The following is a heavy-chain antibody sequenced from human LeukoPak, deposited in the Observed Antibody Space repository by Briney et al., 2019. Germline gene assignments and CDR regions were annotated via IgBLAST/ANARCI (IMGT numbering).Heavy chain of an antibody. D-gene: IGHD2-15*01. CDR1: GYTFTCYY. J-gene: IGHJ4*02. CDR2: INPNSGGT. Sequence: ASVKVSCKASGYTFTCYYIHWVRQAPGQGLEWMGRINPNSGGTNYAQKFQGRVTMTGDTSISTAYMELSRLRSDDTAVYYCSGYCSGGSCYSGDYWGQGTLVTVSS. CDR3: SGYCSGGSCYSGDY. V-gene: IGHV1-2*06.